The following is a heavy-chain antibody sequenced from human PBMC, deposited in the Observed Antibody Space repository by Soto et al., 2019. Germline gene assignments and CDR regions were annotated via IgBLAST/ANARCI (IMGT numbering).Heavy chain of an antibody. Sequence: PGGSLRLSCAASGFTFSSYSMNWVRQAPGKGLEWVSYISSSSTIYYADSVKGRFTISRDNAKNSLYLQMNSLRDEDTAVYYCAREVGARPYFDYWGQGTLVTVSS. J-gene: IGHJ4*02. D-gene: IGHD1-26*01. CDR2: ISSSSTI. CDR3: AREVGARPYFDY. CDR1: GFTFSSYS. V-gene: IGHV3-48*02.